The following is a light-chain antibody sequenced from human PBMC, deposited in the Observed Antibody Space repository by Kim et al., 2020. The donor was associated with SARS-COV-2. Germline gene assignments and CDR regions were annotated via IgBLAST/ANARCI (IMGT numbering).Light chain of an antibody. CDR1: SSNIGAGFA. V-gene: IGLV1-40*01. CDR3: QSYDDSLSGSV. J-gene: IGLJ2*01. CDR2: NND. Sequence: QRVTISCTGSSSNIGAGFAVHWYQQLPGAAPKLLIYNNDNQASGVPDRFSGSRSGASASLTITGLQAEDEADYVCQSYDDSLSGSVFGGGTQLTVL.